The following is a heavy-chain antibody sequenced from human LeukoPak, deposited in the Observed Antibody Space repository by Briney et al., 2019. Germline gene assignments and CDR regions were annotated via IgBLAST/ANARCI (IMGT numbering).Heavy chain of an antibody. Sequence: GESLKISCKGSGYRFTSYWIAWVRQMPGKGLEWMGIIYPGDSDTRYSPSFQGQVTISADKSISTAYLQWSSLKASDTSMYYCARLKDTAMVDFWGQGTLVTVSS. CDR1: GYRFTSYW. J-gene: IGHJ4*02. V-gene: IGHV5-51*01. CDR2: IYPGDSDT. CDR3: ARLKDTAMVDF. D-gene: IGHD5-18*01.